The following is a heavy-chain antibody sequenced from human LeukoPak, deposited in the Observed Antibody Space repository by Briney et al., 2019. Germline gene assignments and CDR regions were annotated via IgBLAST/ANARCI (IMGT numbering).Heavy chain of an antibody. Sequence: SETLSLTCTVSGGSISSGSYYWSWIRQPAGKGLEWIGRIYTSGSTNYNPSLKSRVTISVDTSKNQFSLKLSSVTAADTAVYYCGRNGAYNLDYWGQGTLVTVSS. CDR2: IYTSGST. D-gene: IGHD1-14*01. V-gene: IGHV4-61*02. CDR1: GGSISSGSYY. CDR3: GRNGAYNLDY. J-gene: IGHJ4*02.